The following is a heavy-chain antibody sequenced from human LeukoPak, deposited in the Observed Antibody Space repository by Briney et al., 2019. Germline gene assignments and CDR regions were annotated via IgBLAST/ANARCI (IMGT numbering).Heavy chain of an antibody. Sequence: ASVKVSCKASGYTFTSYGISWVRQAPGQGLEWMGWISAYNGNTNYAQKLQGGVTMTTDTSTSTAYMELRSLRSDDTAVYYCARDGVLLWFGESLWYYYYMDVWGKGTTVTVSS. CDR3: ARDGVLLWFGESLWYYYYMDV. D-gene: IGHD3-10*01. V-gene: IGHV1-18*01. CDR2: ISAYNGNT. J-gene: IGHJ6*03. CDR1: GYTFTSYG.